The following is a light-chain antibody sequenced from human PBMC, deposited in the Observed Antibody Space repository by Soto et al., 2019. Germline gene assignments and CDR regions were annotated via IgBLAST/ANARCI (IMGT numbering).Light chain of an antibody. CDR2: DAS. J-gene: IGKJ4*01. CDR1: QSISTF. Sequence: EIVLTQSPATLSLSPGERATLSCRTSQSISTFLAWYQQKPGQPPRLLIYDASNRATGIPARFSGSGSGTDFTLTISSLEPEDFAVYYCQHRSNWPLTFGGGTKVEI. CDR3: QHRSNWPLT. V-gene: IGKV3-11*01.